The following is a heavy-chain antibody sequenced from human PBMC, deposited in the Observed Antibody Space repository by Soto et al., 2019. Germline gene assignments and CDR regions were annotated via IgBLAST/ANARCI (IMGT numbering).Heavy chain of an antibody. CDR3: ARSSSLTGYYYYYYYMDV. D-gene: IGHD3-9*01. Sequence: QVQLQESGPGLVKPSETLSLTCTVSGGSISSYYWSWIRQPPGKGLEWIGYIYYSGGTNYNPSLKSRVTISVDTSTNQFSLKLSSVTAADTAVYYCARSSSLTGYYYYYYYMDVWGKGTTVTVSS. CDR2: IYYSGGT. J-gene: IGHJ6*03. V-gene: IGHV4-59*01. CDR1: GGSISSYY.